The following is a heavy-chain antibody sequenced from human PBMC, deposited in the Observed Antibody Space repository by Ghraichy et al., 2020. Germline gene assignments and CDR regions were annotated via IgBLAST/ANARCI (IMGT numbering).Heavy chain of an antibody. D-gene: IGHD2-2*01. J-gene: IGHJ4*02. CDR3: ARVRVVVPAAYYYFDY. V-gene: IGHV1-69*13. Sequence: SVKVSCKASGGTFSSYAISWVRQAPGQGLEWMGGIIPIFGTANYAQKFQGRVTITADESTSTAYMELSSLRSEDTAVYYCARVRVVVPAAYYYFDYWGQGTLVTVSS. CDR1: GGTFSSYA. CDR2: IIPIFGTA.